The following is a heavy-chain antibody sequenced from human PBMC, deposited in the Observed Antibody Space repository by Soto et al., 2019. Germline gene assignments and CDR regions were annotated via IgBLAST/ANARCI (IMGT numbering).Heavy chain of an antibody. CDR2: INPNSGGT. J-gene: IGHJ4*02. Sequence: QVQLVQSGAEVKKPGASVKVSCKASGYTFTGYYMHWVRQAPGQGLAWMGWINPNSGGTNYAQKFQGWVTMTRDTSSSTAYMELSRLRSDDTAVYYCAREEPRESYFDYWGQGTLVTVSS. CDR3: AREEPRESYFDY. V-gene: IGHV1-2*04. CDR1: GYTFTGYY. D-gene: IGHD3-10*01.